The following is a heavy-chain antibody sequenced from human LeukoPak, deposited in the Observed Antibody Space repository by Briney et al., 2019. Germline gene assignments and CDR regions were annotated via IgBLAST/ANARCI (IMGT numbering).Heavy chain of an antibody. CDR1: GGSFSGYY. Sequence: PSETLSLTCAVYGGSFSGYYWSWLRQPPGKGLEWIGEINHSGTTNYNPSLKSRVTISVDTSKNQFSLRLSSVTAADTAVYYCARQRSTSTTYLYFVDYWDQGTLVTVSS. CDR3: ARQRSTSTTYLYFVDY. D-gene: IGHD2-2*01. J-gene: IGHJ4*02. V-gene: IGHV4-34*01. CDR2: INHSGTT.